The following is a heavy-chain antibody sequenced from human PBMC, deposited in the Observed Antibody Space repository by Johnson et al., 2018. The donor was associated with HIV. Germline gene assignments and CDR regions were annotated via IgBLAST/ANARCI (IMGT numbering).Heavy chain of an antibody. CDR1: GFTVSSNY. CDR2: IYSGGST. CDR3: AKDGVRDGVRIHAFDI. Sequence: VQLVESGGGLVQPGGSLRLSCAASGFTVSSNYMSWVRQPPGKGLGWVSVIYSGGSTYYADSVKGRFTISRDNSKTTLYLQMNSLRAEDTAVYYCAKDGVRDGVRIHAFDIWGQGTMVTVSS. D-gene: IGHD2/OR15-2a*01. J-gene: IGHJ3*02. V-gene: IGHV3-66*01.